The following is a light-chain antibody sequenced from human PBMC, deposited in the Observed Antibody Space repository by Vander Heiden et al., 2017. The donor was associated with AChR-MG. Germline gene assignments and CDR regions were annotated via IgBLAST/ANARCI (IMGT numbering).Light chain of an antibody. CDR3: AAWDDSLKGV. CDR2: SNN. CDR1: SPNVGSNT. Sequence: QSVLPQPPPASGTPGQRVTISCSGSSPNVGSNTVSWYQQLPGTATKLLIYSNNQRPSGVPDRFSGSKSGTSASLAISGLQSEDEADYYCAAWDDSLKGVFGGGTKLTVL. V-gene: IGLV1-44*01. J-gene: IGLJ3*02.